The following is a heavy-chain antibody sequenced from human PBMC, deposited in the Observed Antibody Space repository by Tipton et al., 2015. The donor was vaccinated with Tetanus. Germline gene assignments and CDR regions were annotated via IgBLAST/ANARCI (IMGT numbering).Heavy chain of an antibody. CDR1: GGTFSTYG. CDR2: IIPIFDTT. D-gene: IGHD2-15*01. J-gene: IGHJ4*02. CDR3: TTPARYCSGGSCYLALGY. Sequence: QLVQSGAEVKKPGSSVKVSCKASGGTFSTYGISWVRQAPGQGLEWMGGIIPIFDTTNYAQKFQGRVTITADKSTSTAYMELSSLRSDDPAVYYCTTPARYCSGGSCYLALGYWGQGTLVTVSS. V-gene: IGHV1-69*06.